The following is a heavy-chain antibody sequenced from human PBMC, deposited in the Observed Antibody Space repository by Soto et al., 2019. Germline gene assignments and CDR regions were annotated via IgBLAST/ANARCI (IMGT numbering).Heavy chain of an antibody. D-gene: IGHD4-17*01. CDR3: AKERYGAPLYGMDV. Sequence: PGGSLRLSCSASGFTFSGYSMHWVRQSTGKGLEWLALISYDGSNKYYADSVKGRFTISRDNSKNTLYLQMNSLRAEDTAVYYWAKERYGAPLYGMDVWGQGTTVTVSS. V-gene: IGHV3-30-3*01. CDR2: ISYDGSNK. J-gene: IGHJ6*02. CDR1: GFTFSGYS.